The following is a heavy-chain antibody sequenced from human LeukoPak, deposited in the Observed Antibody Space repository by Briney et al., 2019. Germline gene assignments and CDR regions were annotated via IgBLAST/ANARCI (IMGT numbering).Heavy chain of an antibody. CDR3: AKAMVTMVRGANYGMDV. D-gene: IGHD3-10*01. CDR2: ISGSGGST. V-gene: IGHV3-23*01. Sequence: PGGSLRLSCAASGFTFSSYAMSWVRQAPGKGLEWVSAISGSGGSTYYADSVKGRFTISRDNSKNTLYLQMNSLRAEDTAVYYCAKAMVTMVRGANYGMDVWGQGTTVTVSS. CDR1: GFTFSSYA. J-gene: IGHJ6*02.